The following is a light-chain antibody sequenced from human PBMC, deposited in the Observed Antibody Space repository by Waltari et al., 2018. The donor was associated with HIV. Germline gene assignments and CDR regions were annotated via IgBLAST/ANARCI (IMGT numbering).Light chain of an antibody. CDR2: DTN. CDR1: SSNIGNNY. CDR3: GTWDSSLSAGL. J-gene: IGLJ2*01. V-gene: IGLV1-51*01. Sequence: QSVLTQPPSVSAAPGQKVTISCSGSSSNIGNNYVSWYQQLPGTAPKLLIYDTNRLPSGIPDRFSGSKSGTSATLGITGLQTGDEADYYCGTWDSSLSAGLFGGGTKLTVL.